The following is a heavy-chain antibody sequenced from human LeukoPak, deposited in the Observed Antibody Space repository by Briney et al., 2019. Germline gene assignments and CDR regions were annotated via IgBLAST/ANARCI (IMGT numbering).Heavy chain of an antibody. J-gene: IGHJ4*02. CDR1: GGSFSGYY. Sequence: SETLSLTCAVYGGSFSGYYWSWIRQPPGKGLEWIGEINHSGSTNYNPSLKSRVTISVDTSKNQFSLKLSSVTAADTAVYYCASVCSGGSCVDYWGQGTLVTVSS. CDR3: ASVCSGGSCVDY. V-gene: IGHV4-34*01. CDR2: INHSGST. D-gene: IGHD2-15*01.